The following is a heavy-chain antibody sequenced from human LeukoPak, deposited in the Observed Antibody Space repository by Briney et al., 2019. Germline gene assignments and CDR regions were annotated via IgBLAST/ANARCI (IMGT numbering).Heavy chain of an antibody. CDR1: GFKFDDYG. D-gene: IGHD2-15*01. V-gene: IGHV3-20*04. J-gene: IGHJ4*02. CDR3: ARTRYSSGNYFDC. Sequence: PGGSLRLSCVATGFKFDDYGMSWVRRTPGRGLEWVSTINWNGNTAGYADSVKGRFSIARDNAKDSLYLQMNSLRADDTAFYFCARTRYSSGNYFDCWGQGTLVTVSP. CDR2: INWNGNTA.